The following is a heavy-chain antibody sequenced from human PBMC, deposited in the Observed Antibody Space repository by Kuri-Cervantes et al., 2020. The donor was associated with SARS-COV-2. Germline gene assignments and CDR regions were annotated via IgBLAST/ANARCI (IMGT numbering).Heavy chain of an antibody. Sequence: GESLKISCAASGFTFSSYSMNWVRQAPGKGLEWVSSISSSSSYIYYADSVKGRFTISRDNSKNTLYLQMNSLRSEDTAVYYCALGYWGSGYPRCYYYMDVWGKGTTVTVSS. CDR3: ALGYWGSGYPRCYYYMDV. D-gene: IGHD3-22*01. CDR2: ISSSSSYI. V-gene: IGHV3-21*04. J-gene: IGHJ6*03. CDR1: GFTFSSYS.